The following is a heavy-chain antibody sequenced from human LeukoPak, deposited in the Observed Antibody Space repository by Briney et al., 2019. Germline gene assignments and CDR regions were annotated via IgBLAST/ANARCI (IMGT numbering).Heavy chain of an antibody. V-gene: IGHV3-23*01. CDR3: AKGYYDYVWGSYYFDY. J-gene: IGHJ4*02. CDR2: ISGSGGST. Sequence: QPGGSLRLSCAASGFTFSSYAMSWVRQAPGKGLEWVSAISGSGGSTYYADSVKGRFTISRDNSRDTLYLLMNSLRAEDTAVYYCAKGYYDYVWGSYYFDYWGQGTLVTVSS. D-gene: IGHD3-16*01. CDR1: GFTFSSYA.